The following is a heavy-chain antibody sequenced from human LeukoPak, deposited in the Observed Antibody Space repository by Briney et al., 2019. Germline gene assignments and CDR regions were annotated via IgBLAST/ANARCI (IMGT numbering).Heavy chain of an antibody. CDR1: GYSISSGYY. J-gene: IGHJ3*02. CDR2: IYHSGST. D-gene: IGHD3-10*01. Sequence: SETLSLTXTVSGYSISSGYYWGWIRQPPGKGLEWIGSIYHSGSTYYNPSLKSRVTISVDTSKNQFSLKLSSVTAADTAVYYCAREGVDDAFDIWGQGTMVTVSS. V-gene: IGHV4-38-2*02. CDR3: AREGVDDAFDI.